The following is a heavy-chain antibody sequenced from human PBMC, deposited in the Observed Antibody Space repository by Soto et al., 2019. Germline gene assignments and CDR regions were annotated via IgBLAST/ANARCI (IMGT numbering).Heavy chain of an antibody. CDR1: GGTFDNYV. V-gene: IGHV1-69*13. CDR2: ITPSSETT. D-gene: IGHD3-3*02. CDR3: ARRHVSSIHFLRFDD. J-gene: IGHJ4*02. Sequence: ASVKVSCKASGGTFDNYVLNWVRQAPGQGLEWVGGITPSSETTNYAQKFQGRLTLIADANIVYMELSSLRSDDTAIYYCARRHVSSIHFLRFDDWGQGTLVTVSS.